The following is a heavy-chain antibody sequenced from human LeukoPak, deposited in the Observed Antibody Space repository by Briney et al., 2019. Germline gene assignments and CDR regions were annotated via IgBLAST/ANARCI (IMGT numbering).Heavy chain of an antibody. CDR2: IRYDGSNK. J-gene: IGHJ6*03. V-gene: IGHV3-30*02. D-gene: IGHD3-10*01. CDR1: GFIFSSYD. Sequence: GGSLRLSCAASGFIFSSYDMHWVRQAPGKGLEWLAFIRYDGSNKYYADSVKGRFTISRDNSKNILYLQMNSLRAEDTAVYYCAKDRSMVRGVSIRFRRSGTMDVWGKGTTVTISS. CDR3: AKDRSMVRGVSIRFRRSGTMDV.